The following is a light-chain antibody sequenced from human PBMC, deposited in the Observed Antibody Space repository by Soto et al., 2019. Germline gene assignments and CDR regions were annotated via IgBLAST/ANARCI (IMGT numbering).Light chain of an antibody. CDR1: QSVSSTY. V-gene: IGKV3-20*01. Sequence: ESVLTQSPGTLSLSPGEGATLSCRASQSVSSTYLAWYQQKPGQAPRLLIYGASRRAPGIPDRFSGSGSGTDFTLTISRLEPEDFAVYYCQQYGTSPPWTFGQGTKVDIK. J-gene: IGKJ1*01. CDR3: QQYGTSPPWT. CDR2: GAS.